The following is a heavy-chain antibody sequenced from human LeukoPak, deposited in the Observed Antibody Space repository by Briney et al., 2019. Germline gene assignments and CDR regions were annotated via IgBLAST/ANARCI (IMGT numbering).Heavy chain of an antibody. D-gene: IGHD3-22*01. CDR3: AKGGRFEYYDSSGPTDY. J-gene: IGHJ4*02. V-gene: IGHV3-49*04. CDR1: GFTFGDYA. Sequence: GGSLRLSCTASGFTFGDYAMSWVRQAPGKGLEWVGFIRSKAYGGTTEYAASVKGRFTISRDDSKSIAYLQMNSLKTEDTAVYYCAKGGRFEYYDSSGPTDYWGQGTLVTVSS. CDR2: IRSKAYGGTT.